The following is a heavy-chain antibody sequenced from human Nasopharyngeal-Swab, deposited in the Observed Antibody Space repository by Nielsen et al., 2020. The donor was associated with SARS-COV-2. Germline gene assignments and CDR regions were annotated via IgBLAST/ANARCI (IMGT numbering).Heavy chain of an antibody. Sequence: GESLKISCAASGFTFSSYWMSWVRQAPGKGLEWVANIKQDGSEKYNVDSVKGRFTISRDNAKNSLYLQMNSLRAEDTAVYYCARGSCSSTSCYTQYYFDYWGQGTLVTVSS. CDR2: IKQDGSEK. J-gene: IGHJ4*02. V-gene: IGHV3-7*01. CDR1: GFTFSSYW. CDR3: ARGSCSSTSCYTQYYFDY. D-gene: IGHD2-2*02.